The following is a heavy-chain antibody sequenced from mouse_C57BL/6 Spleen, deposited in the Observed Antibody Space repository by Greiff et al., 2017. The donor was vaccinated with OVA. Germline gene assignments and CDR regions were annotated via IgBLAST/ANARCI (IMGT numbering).Heavy chain of an antibody. V-gene: IGHV1-15*01. CDR3: TRRAPYGSSPFAY. CDR1: GYTFTDYE. J-gene: IGHJ3*01. Sequence: QVQLKQSGAELVRPGASVTLSCKASGYTFTDYEMHWVKQTPVHGLEWIGAIDPETGGTAYNQKFKGKAILTADKSSSTAYMELRSLTSEDSAVYYCTRRAPYGSSPFAYWGQGTLVTVSA. D-gene: IGHD1-1*01. CDR2: IDPETGGT.